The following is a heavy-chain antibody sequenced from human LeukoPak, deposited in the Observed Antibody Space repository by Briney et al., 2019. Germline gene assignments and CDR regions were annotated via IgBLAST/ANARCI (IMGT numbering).Heavy chain of an antibody. V-gene: IGHV3-30*18. CDR3: AKDGRGRTFFGDIEY. Sequence: GGSLRLSCAASGFSFSLYGMHWVRQAPGKGLEWVAVISNDGDSEYYSDSVKGRFTISRDNAKDTLYLQMDSLRRDYTAVYFCAKDGRGRTFFGDIEYWGQGTLVAVSS. D-gene: IGHD3-10*01. J-gene: IGHJ4*02. CDR1: GFSFSLYG. CDR2: ISNDGDSE.